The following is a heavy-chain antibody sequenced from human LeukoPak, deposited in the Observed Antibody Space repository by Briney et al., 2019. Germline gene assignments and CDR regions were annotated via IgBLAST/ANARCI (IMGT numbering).Heavy chain of an antibody. Sequence: KPSETLSLTCAVYGGSFSGYYWSWIRQPPGKGLEWIGEINHSGSTNYNPSLKSRVTISVDTSKNQFSLKLSSVTAADTAVYYRARVAAATAWNWGQGTLVTVSS. J-gene: IGHJ4*02. CDR2: INHSGST. V-gene: IGHV4-34*01. CDR3: ARVAAATAWN. D-gene: IGHD6-13*01. CDR1: GGSFSGYY.